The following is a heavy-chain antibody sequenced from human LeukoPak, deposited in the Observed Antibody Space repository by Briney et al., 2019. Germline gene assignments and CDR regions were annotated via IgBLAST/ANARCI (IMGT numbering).Heavy chain of an antibody. CDR3: ASLYSGSYYGYFDY. Sequence: PGGSLRLSCAASGFTFSSYGMHWVRQAPGKGLEWVSVIYSGGSTYYADSVKGRFTISRHNSKNTLYLQMNSLRAEDTAVYYCASLYSGSYYGYFDYWGQGTLVTVSS. CDR2: IYSGGST. CDR1: GFTFSSYG. D-gene: IGHD1-26*01. J-gene: IGHJ4*02. V-gene: IGHV3-NL1*01.